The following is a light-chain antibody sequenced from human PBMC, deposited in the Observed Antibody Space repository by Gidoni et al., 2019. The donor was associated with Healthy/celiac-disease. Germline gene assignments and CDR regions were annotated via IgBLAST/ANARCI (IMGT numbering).Light chain of an antibody. CDR2: GAA. J-gene: IGKJ1*01. V-gene: IGKV3-15*01. CDR3: QQYNNWPPWT. Sequence: EIVMTQSPATLSVSPGERATLSCRASQSVSSNLAGYQQKPGQAPRLLLYGAATRAPGSPARCSGSGSGTEFTLTISSLQSEDFAVYYCQQYNNWPPWTFGQGTKVEIK. CDR1: QSVSSN.